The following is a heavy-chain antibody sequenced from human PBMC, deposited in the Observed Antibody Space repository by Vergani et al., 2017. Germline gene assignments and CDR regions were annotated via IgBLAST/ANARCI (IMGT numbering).Heavy chain of an antibody. D-gene: IGHD2-2*01. CDR2: TSTDGST. CDR1: GSAVNSGSNF. V-gene: IGHV4-61*02. J-gene: IGHJ4*02. CDR3: ARDYCSSTSCFLDY. Sequence: QVQLQESGPGLVKPSQTLSLTCSVSGSAVNSGSNFWTWIRQPAGKGLEWIGRTSTDGSTNYNPSLKSRVTVSVDTSKTQISLRLTSVTAEDTAVYYCARDYCSSTSCFLDYWGQGTLVTVSS.